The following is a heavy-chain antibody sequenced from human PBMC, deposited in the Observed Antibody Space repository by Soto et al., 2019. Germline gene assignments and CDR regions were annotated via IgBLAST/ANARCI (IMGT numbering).Heavy chain of an antibody. D-gene: IGHD3-16*01. J-gene: IGHJ4*02. CDR2: INGGNGDT. CDR3: ARALYDLFDH. V-gene: IGHV1-3*01. CDR1: GYPFSSYV. Sequence: ASVKVSCKASGYPFSSYVMHWLRQAPGQRPEWMGWINGGNGDTVYSQKFQDRVTFTRDTSASTAYMELSSLRSEDTAVYYCARALYDLFDHWGQGTLVTVSS.